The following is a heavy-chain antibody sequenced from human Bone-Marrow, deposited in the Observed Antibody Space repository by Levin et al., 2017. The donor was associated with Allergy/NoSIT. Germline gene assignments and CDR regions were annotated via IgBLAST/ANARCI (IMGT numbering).Heavy chain of an antibody. CDR2: IYPNSGAT. V-gene: IGHV1-2*06. D-gene: IGHD6-19*01. Sequence: VASVKVSCKASGYTFTAYYLHWVRQAPGQGLEWLGRIYPNSGATNYAQKFRGRVTMTRDTSISTAYMELNRLRSDDTAVYYCARGVQWLAPEIDSYWGQGSLVTVSS. CDR1: GYTFTAYY. CDR3: ARGVQWLAPEIDSY. J-gene: IGHJ4*02.